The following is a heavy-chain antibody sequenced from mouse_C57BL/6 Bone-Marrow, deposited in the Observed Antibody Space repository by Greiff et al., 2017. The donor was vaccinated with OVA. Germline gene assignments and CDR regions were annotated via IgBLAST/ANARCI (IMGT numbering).Heavy chain of an antibody. V-gene: IGHV1-59*01. Sequence: QVQLQQPGAELVRPGTSVKLSCKASGYTFTSYWMHWVKQRPGQGLEWIGVIDPSDSYTNYNQKFKGKATLTVDKSYSTAYMQLSSLTSEDAAVYYCASLFSLFAYWGQGTLVTVSA. CDR3: ASLFSLFAY. J-gene: IGHJ3*01. D-gene: IGHD1-1*01. CDR2: IDPSDSYT. CDR1: GYTFTSYW.